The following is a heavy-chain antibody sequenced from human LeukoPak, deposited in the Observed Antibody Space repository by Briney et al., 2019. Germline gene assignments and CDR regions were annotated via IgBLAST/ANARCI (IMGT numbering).Heavy chain of an antibody. CDR1: GFTFSSYG. Sequence: GGSLRLSCAASGFTFSSYGMHWVRQAPGKGLEWVAVISYDGSNKYYADSVKGRFTISRDNSKNTLYLQMNSLRAEDTPVYYCARGRIYFDYWGQGALVTVPS. CDR2: ISYDGSNK. J-gene: IGHJ4*02. D-gene: IGHD2-15*01. CDR3: ARGRIYFDY. V-gene: IGHV3-30*03.